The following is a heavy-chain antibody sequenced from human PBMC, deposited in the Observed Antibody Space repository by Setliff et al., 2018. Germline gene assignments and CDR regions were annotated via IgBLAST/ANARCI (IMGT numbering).Heavy chain of an antibody. CDR2: IIPIFGTA. D-gene: IGHD1-7*01. Sequence: SVKVSCKASGGTFSSYAISWVRQAPGQGLEWMGGIIPIFGTANYAQKFQGRVTITADESTSTAYMELSSLRSEDTAVYYCARVVTGTTPFFDIWGQGTMVTVSS. CDR1: GGTFSSYA. V-gene: IGHV1-69*13. CDR3: ARVVTGTTPFFDI. J-gene: IGHJ3*02.